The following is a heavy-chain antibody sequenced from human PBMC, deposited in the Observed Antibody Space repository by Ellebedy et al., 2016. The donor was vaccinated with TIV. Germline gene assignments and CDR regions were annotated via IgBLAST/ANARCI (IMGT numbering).Heavy chain of an antibody. CDR1: GGSISSGDYY. D-gene: IGHD2-2*01. Sequence: SETLSLXXTVSGGSISSGDYYWSWIRQPPGKGLEWIGYIYFSGSTYYNPSLKSRVTISVDMSKNQFSLKLNSVTAADTAVYYCARKAKLGVLLPAAPAQNAFDIWGQGTMVSVSS. V-gene: IGHV4-30-4*01. CDR3: ARKAKLGVLLPAAPAQNAFDI. J-gene: IGHJ3*02. CDR2: IYFSGST.